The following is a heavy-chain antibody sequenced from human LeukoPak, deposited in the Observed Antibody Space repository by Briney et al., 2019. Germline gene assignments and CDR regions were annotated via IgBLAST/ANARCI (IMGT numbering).Heavy chain of an antibody. Sequence: GGSLRLSCAASGFTFSGYEMNWVRQAPGKGLEWVSYMSSSGSTIYYADSVNGRFTISRVNAKNSLYLQMNSLRAEDTAVYYCAELGITMIGGVWGKGTTVTISS. D-gene: IGHD3-10*02. CDR1: GFTFSGYE. CDR2: MSSSGSTI. J-gene: IGHJ6*04. CDR3: AELGITMIGGV. V-gene: IGHV3-48*03.